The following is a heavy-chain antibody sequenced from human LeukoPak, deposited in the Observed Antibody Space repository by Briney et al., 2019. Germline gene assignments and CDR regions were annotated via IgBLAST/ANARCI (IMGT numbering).Heavy chain of an antibody. V-gene: IGHV4-34*01. J-gene: IGHJ6*03. Sequence: SETLSLTCAVYGGSLSGYYWSWLRQPPGKGLEWIGEINHSGSTNYNPSLKSRVTISVDTSKNQFSLKLSSVTAADKAVYYCARASPYCSGGSCYFSGEYYYYMDVWGKGTTVTVSS. CDR3: ARASPYCSGGSCYFSGEYYYYMDV. CDR2: INHSGST. CDR1: GGSLSGYY. D-gene: IGHD2-15*01.